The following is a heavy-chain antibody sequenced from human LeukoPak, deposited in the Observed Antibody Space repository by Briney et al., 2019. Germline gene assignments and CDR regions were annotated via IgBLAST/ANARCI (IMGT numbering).Heavy chain of an antibody. V-gene: IGHV3-43*02. J-gene: IGHJ4*02. CDR1: GFTFDDYA. Sequence: GGSLRLSCAASGFTFDDYAMQWIRQAPGKGLKWVSLISGDGGSTYYADSVKGRFTISRDNSKNSLYLQMNSLRTEDTALYYCAKDFALSIDYWGQGTLVTVSS. D-gene: IGHD2-21*01. CDR2: ISGDGGST. CDR3: AKDFALSIDY.